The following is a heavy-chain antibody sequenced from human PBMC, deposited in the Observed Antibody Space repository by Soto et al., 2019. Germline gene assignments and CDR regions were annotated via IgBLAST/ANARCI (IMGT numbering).Heavy chain of an antibody. J-gene: IGHJ6*02. CDR2: ISGSGGST. D-gene: IGHD2-2*01. Sequence: HPGGSLRLSCXASGFTLSSYAMSWVRQAPGKGLEWVSAISGSGGSTYYADSVKGRFTISRDNSKNTLYLQMNSLRAEDPAVYYCAKYHPAVPLGMDVWGQGTTVTVSS. CDR3: AKYHPAVPLGMDV. CDR1: GFTLSSYA. V-gene: IGHV3-23*01.